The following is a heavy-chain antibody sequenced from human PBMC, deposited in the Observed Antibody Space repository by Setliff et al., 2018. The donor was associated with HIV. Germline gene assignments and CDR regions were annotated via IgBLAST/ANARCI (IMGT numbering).Heavy chain of an antibody. CDR2: ISFDGSNK. J-gene: IGHJ4*01. CDR3: AKDGISGGAYPPYYFDY. D-gene: IGHD2-15*01. CDR1: GFTLNSAW. V-gene: IGHV3-30*18. Sequence: PGGSLKLSCAASGFTLNSAWMTWARQAPGKGLEWVAVISFDGSNKYYADSVKGRFTISRDNSKNTLYLQMNGLRVEDTAVYYCAKDGISGGAYPPYYFDYWGHGTLVTVSS.